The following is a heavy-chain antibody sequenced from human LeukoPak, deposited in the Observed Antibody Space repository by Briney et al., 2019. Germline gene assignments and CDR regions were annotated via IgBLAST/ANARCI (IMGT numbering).Heavy chain of an antibody. J-gene: IGHJ4*02. V-gene: IGHV1-69*05. D-gene: IGHD2-15*01. CDR2: IIPIFGTA. CDR3: ATPGIVVVVAAPLDY. Sequence: SVKVSCKASGGTFSSYAISWVRQAPGQGLEWMGGIIPIFGTANYAQKFQGRVTITTNESTSTAYMELSSLRSEDPAVYYCATPGIVVVVAAPLDYWGQGTLVTVSS. CDR1: GGTFSSYA.